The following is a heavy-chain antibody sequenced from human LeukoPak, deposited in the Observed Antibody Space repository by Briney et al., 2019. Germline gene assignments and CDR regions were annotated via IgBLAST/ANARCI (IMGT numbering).Heavy chain of an antibody. CDR1: GGSISSSSYY. Sequence: SETLSLTCTVSGGSISSSSYYWGWIRQPPGKGLEWIGYIYYSGGPTYNPSLKSRVTISVDTSKNQFSLKLSSVTAADTAVYYCASSIAVADPFDYWGQGTLVTVSS. CDR2: IYYSGGP. V-gene: IGHV4-61*05. CDR3: ASSIAVADPFDY. J-gene: IGHJ4*02. D-gene: IGHD6-13*01.